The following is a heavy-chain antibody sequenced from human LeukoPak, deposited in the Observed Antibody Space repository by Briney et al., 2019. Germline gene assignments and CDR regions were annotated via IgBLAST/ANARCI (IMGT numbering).Heavy chain of an antibody. V-gene: IGHV3-15*01. J-gene: IGHJ6*02. D-gene: IGHD1-26*01. CDR2: IKSKTDGGTT. Sequence: GGSLRLSCAASGFTFSNAWMSWVRQAPGKGLEWVGRIKSKTDGGTTDYAAPVKGRFTISRDDSKNTLYLQMNSLKTEDTAVYYCTTDLVGATMSHYYGMDVWGQGTTVTVSS. CDR1: GFTFSNAW. CDR3: TTDLVGATMSHYYGMDV.